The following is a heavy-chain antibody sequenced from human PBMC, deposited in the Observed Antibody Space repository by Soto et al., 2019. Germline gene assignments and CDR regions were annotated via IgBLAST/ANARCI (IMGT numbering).Heavy chain of an antibody. CDR1: GYTFTSYY. D-gene: IGHD6-13*01. CDR2: INPSDRST. CDR3: ARDITVGRAAAGPEY. V-gene: IGHV1-46*01. Sequence: GASVKVSCKASGYTFTSYYMHWVRQAPGQGLEWMGVINPSDRSTYYAQKFQGRVTMTRDTSTSTIYMELTSLRSEDTAVYYCARDITVGRAAAGPEYWGQGTLVTVSS. J-gene: IGHJ4*02.